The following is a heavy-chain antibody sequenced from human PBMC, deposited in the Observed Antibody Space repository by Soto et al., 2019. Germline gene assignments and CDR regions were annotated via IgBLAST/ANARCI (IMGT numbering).Heavy chain of an antibody. CDR3: XXXXXXXHFNNYDF. Sequence: QVQLQESGPGLVKPSETLSLTCTVSGGSISLERFYWTWIRQPPGKGLEWIGYVSHTGATNNNPSLQSRVDISVDXPRXXXXXXXXXXXXXXXXXXXXXXXXXXXHFNNYDFWGQGTLVSVSA. J-gene: IGHJ4*02. CDR2: VSHTGAT. CDR1: GGSISLERFY. V-gene: IGHV4-61*04.